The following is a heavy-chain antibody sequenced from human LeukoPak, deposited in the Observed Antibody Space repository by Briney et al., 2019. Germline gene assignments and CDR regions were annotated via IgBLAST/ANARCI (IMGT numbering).Heavy chain of an antibody. V-gene: IGHV1-2*06. D-gene: IGHD6-6*01. Sequence: ASVKVSCKASGYTFTGYYMHWVRQAPGQGLEWMGRINPNSGGTNYAQKFQGRVTMTRDTSISIAYMKLSRLRSDHTAVYYCARVGYSSSSKEFDYWGQGTLVTVSS. CDR1: GYTFTGYY. J-gene: IGHJ4*02. CDR2: INPNSGGT. CDR3: ARVGYSSSSKEFDY.